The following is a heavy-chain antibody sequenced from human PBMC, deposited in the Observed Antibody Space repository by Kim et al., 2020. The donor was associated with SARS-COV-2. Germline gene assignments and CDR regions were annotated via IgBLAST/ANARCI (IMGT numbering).Heavy chain of an antibody. CDR3: AKDDRDPDWYYDSSGLDAFDI. CDR2: ISGSGGST. Sequence: GGSLRLSCAASGFTFSSYAMSWVRQAPGKGLEWVSAISGSGGSTYYADSVKGRFTISRDNSKNTLYLQMNSLRAEDTAVYYCAKDDRDPDWYYDSSGLDAFDIWGQGTMVTVSS. CDR1: GFTFSSYA. J-gene: IGHJ3*02. D-gene: IGHD3-22*01. V-gene: IGHV3-23*01.